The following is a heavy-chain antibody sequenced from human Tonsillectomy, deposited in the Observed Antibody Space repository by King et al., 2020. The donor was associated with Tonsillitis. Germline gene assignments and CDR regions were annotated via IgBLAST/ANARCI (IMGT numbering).Heavy chain of an antibody. Sequence: EQLVQSGGGLLQPGRSLRLSFAASAFTFDDYAMYWVRQAPGTSIERVSGLGGNSGSIGDSDSVKCRFTSSSDNAKNSLYLQMNSLRAEDTALYYCAKDWGPEATNLDYWGQGTLVTVSS. CDR1: AFTFDDYA. CDR2: LGGNSGSI. V-gene: IGHV3-9*01. D-gene: IGHD1-26*01. CDR3: AKDWGPEATNLDY. J-gene: IGHJ4*02.